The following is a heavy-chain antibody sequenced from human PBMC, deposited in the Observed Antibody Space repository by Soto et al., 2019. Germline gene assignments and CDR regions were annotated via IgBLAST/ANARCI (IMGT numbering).Heavy chain of an antibody. D-gene: IGHD3-3*01. J-gene: IGHJ4*02. CDR2: IYHSGST. CDR3: ARVRGKYDFWSGYYFDY. V-gene: IGHV4-4*02. CDR1: GGSISSSNW. Sequence: SETLSLTCAVYGGSISSSNWWSWVRQPPGKGLEWIGEIYHSGSTNYNPSLKSRVTISVDKSKNQFSLKLSSVTAADTAVYYCARVRGKYDFWSGYYFDYWGQGTLVTVSS.